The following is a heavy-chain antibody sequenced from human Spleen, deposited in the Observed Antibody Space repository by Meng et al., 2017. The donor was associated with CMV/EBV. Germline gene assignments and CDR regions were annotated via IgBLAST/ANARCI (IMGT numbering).Heavy chain of an antibody. V-gene: IGHV3-43*01. Sequence: GGSLRLSCAASGFTVSSNYMSWVRQAPGKGLEWVSLITWDGGTTYYADSVKGRFTISRDNSRNSLFLQMNSLRSEDAAFYYCAKDYSSSSLYYFDYWGQGTLVTVSS. J-gene: IGHJ4*02. CDR3: AKDYSSSSLYYFDY. D-gene: IGHD6-6*01. CDR1: GFTVSSNY. CDR2: ITWDGGTT.